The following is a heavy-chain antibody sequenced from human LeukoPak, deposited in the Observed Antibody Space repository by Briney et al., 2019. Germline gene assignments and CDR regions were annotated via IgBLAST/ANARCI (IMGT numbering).Heavy chain of an antibody. CDR3: ARPEGVGYNYGLLN. CDR2: TPSDGRFE. V-gene: IGHV3-30*12. J-gene: IGHJ4*02. CDR1: GLTFSAYG. Sequence: PGGSLRLSCAASGLTFSAYGMHWVRQTPGKGLEWVAFTPSDGRFEDYADSVKGRFTISRDNAKNTLYLQMNSLRAEDTAVYYCARPEGVGYNYGLLNWGQGTLVTVSS. D-gene: IGHD5-18*01.